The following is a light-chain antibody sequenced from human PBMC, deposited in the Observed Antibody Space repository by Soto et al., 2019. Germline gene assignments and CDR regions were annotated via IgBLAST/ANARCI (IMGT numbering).Light chain of an antibody. CDR2: AAS. Sequence: DIQMTQSPSAMSASVGDRVTITCRASQGISKYLAWFQQRPGKVPRRPVYAASSLQSGVPSRFSGSGSGTEFTLTISSLQPEDFGTYYCLQHTSYPWTFGQGTKVDIK. CDR3: LQHTSYPWT. V-gene: IGKV1-17*03. CDR1: QGISKY. J-gene: IGKJ1*01.